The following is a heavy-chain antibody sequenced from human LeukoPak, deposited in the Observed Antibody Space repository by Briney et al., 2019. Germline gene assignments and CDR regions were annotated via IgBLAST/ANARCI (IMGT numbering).Heavy chain of an antibody. J-gene: IGHJ4*02. CDR1: GGSISSSSYY. CDR2: FYYSGST. D-gene: IGHD1-26*01. CDR3: ARASGSYYATFDY. V-gene: IGHV4-39*07. Sequence: SETLSLTCTVSGGSISSSSYYWGWIRQPPGKGLEWIGSFYYSGSTYYNPSLKSRATISVDTSKNQFSLKLSSVTAADTAMYYCARASGSYYATFDYWGQGTLVTVSS.